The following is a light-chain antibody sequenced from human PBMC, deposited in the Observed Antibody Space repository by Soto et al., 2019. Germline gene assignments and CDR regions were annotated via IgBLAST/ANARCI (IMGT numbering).Light chain of an antibody. CDR3: QTWDTGARVV. J-gene: IGLJ2*01. V-gene: IGLV4-69*01. Sequence: QLVLTQSPSASASLGASVKLTCTLSSGHSSYAIAWHQQQPEKGPRYLMKLSSDGSHSKGDGIPDRFSGSSSGAERYLTISSLQSEEEADYYCQTWDTGARVVFGGGTKLTVL. CDR1: SGHSSYA. CDR2: LSSDGSH.